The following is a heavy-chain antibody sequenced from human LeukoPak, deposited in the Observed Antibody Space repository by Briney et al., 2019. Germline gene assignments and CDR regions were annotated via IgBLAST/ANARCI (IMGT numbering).Heavy chain of an antibody. J-gene: IGHJ4*02. CDR2: IYYSGST. V-gene: IGHV4-59*01. CDR3: ARGTRLDYYDSSGYYL. Sequence: SETLSLTCTVSGGSISSYYWSWIREPPGKGLEWIGYIYYSGSTNYNPSLKSRVTISVDTSKNQFSLKLSSVTAADTAVYYCARGTRLDYYDSSGYYLWGQGTLVTAFS. D-gene: IGHD3-22*01. CDR1: GGSISSYY.